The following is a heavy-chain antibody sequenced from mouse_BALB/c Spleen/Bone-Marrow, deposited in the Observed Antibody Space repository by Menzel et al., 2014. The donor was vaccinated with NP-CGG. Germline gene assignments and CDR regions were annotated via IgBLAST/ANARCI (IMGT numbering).Heavy chain of an antibody. D-gene: IGHD1-1*01. CDR1: GFNIEDTY. V-gene: IGHV14-3*02. J-gene: IGHJ3*01. CDR3: ASYYYGSSGFAY. Sequence: VQLKHSGAELVKPGASVKLSCTASGFNIEDTYMHWVKQRPEQGLEWIGRIDPANGNTKYDPKFQGKATTTADTSSNTAYLQLSSLTSEDTAVYYCASYYYGSSGFAYWGQGTLATVSA. CDR2: IDPANGNT.